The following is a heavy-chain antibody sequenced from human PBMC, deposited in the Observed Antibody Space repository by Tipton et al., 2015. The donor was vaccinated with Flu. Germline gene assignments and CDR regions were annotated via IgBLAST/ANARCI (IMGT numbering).Heavy chain of an antibody. CDR1: GFTFSDHS. CDR2: IRSKTHGAST. CDR3: AAFCGGDCYIINY. V-gene: IGHV3-49*04. J-gene: IGHJ4*02. D-gene: IGHD2-21*01. Sequence: QLVQSGGGLVQPGRSLRLSCTASGFTFSDHSMSWVRQAPGKGLEWISFIRSKTHGASTEYAASVKGRFTISRDDSKSIAYLQMNSLRAEDTAVYYCAAFCGGDCYIINYWGQGTLVTVSS.